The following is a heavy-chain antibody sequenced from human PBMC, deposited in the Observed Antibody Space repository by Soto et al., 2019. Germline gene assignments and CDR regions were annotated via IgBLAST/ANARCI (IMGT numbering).Heavy chain of an antibody. Sequence: EVQLVESGGGLVQPGGSLRLSCAASGFTFSYYSMNWVRQAPGKGLEWVSYISSRSPTIYYADSVKGRFTISRDNAKNSLYLQMNSLRAEDTAVYYRARAGYEDWRLPHYWGQGTLVTVSS. CDR1: GFTFSYYS. V-gene: IGHV3-48*01. D-gene: IGHD5-12*01. CDR3: ARAGYEDWRLPHY. CDR2: ISSRSPTI. J-gene: IGHJ4*02.